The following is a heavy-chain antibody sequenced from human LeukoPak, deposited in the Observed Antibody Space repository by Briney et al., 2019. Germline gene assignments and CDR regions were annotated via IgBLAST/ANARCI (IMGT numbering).Heavy chain of an antibody. D-gene: IGHD3-22*01. J-gene: IGHJ4*02. Sequence: GGSLRLSCAASGFTFSSYSMNWVRQAPGKGLEWVSSISSSSSYIYYADSVKGRFTISRDNAKNSLHLQMNSPRAEDTAVYYCAKNYYDSSGLFDYWGQGTLVIVSS. CDR2: ISSSSSYI. V-gene: IGHV3-21*01. CDR3: AKNYYDSSGLFDY. CDR1: GFTFSSYS.